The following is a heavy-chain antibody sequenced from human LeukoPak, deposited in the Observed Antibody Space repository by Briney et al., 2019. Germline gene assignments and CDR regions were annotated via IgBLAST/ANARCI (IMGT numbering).Heavy chain of an antibody. CDR3: AREKQSGGTPFDY. V-gene: IGHV3-7*01. Sequence: PGGSLRLSCAASGIIFSNYWMSWVRQAPRKGLEWVANIKQDGSEKYYVDSVKGRFTISRDNAKNSLYLQMNSLRDEDTAVYYCAREKQSGGTPFDYWGQGSLVTVSS. D-gene: IGHD1-26*01. CDR1: GIIFSNYW. CDR2: IKQDGSEK. J-gene: IGHJ4*02.